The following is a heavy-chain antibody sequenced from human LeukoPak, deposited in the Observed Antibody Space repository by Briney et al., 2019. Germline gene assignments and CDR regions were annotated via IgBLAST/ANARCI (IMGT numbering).Heavy chain of an antibody. CDR1: GYSFTSYW. Sequence: GESLKISCKGSGYSFTSYWIGWVRQMPGKGLEWMGIIYPGDSDTRYSPSFQGQVTISADKSISTAYLQWSSLKASDTAMYYSARPKGYCSGGSCYYHYYGMDVWGQGTTVTVSS. CDR3: ARPKGYCSGGSCYYHYYGMDV. D-gene: IGHD2-15*01. CDR2: IYPGDSDT. V-gene: IGHV5-51*01. J-gene: IGHJ6*02.